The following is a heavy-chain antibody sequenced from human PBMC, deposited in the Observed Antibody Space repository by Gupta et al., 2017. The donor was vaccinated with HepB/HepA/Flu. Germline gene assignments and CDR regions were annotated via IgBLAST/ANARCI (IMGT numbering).Heavy chain of an antibody. D-gene: IGHD5-18*01. V-gene: IGHV3-15*01. CDR3: TTVFGDTAMVNDY. CDR2: IKSKTDGGTT. Sequence: EVQLVESGGGLVKPGGSLRLSCAASGFTFSNAWMSWVRQAPGKGLEWVGRIKSKTDGGTTDYAAPVKGRFTISRDDSKNTLYLQMNSLKTEDTAVYYCTTVFGDTAMVNDYWGQGTLVTVSS. CDR1: GFTFSNAW. J-gene: IGHJ4*02.